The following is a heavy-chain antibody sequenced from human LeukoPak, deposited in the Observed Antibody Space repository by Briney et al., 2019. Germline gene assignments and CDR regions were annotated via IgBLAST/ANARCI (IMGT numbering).Heavy chain of an antibody. Sequence: SVKVSCKASGGTFSSYAISWVRQAPGQGLEWMGGIIPIFGTANYAQKFQGRVTITADESTSTAYMELSSLRSEDTAVYYCARGSPLLRYFDWLRSRRERWTFDYWGQGTLVTVSS. J-gene: IGHJ4*02. CDR3: ARGSPLLRYFDWLRSRRERWTFDY. D-gene: IGHD3-9*01. V-gene: IGHV1-69*13. CDR2: IIPIFGTA. CDR1: GGTFSSYA.